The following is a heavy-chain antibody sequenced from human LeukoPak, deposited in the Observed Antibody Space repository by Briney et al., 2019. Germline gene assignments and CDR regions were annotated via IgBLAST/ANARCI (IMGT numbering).Heavy chain of an antibody. CDR1: GYSFASYW. CDR2: IYPGDSDT. CDR3: ASRGSCSSTSCSRNWFDP. J-gene: IGHJ5*02. V-gene: IGHV5-51*01. Sequence: GESLKISCKGSGYSFASYWIGWVRQMPGKGLEWMGIIYPGDSDTRYSPSFQGQVTISADKSISTAYLQWSSLKASDTAMYYCASRGSCSSTSCSRNWFDPWGQGTLVTVSS. D-gene: IGHD2-2*01.